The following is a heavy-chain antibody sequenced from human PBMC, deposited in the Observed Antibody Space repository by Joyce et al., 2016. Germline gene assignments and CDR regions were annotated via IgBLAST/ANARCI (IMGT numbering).Heavy chain of an antibody. Sequence: EGQLSESGGDLVQPGGSLRLSCEASGFIFKSYEMSWVRQAPGKGLQWVAGIDRTGEKTYHAKSVRGRFSIGGDNSKNTVYLQMNSLKDEDTAVYYCARVRFEYCGSACYNFDYWGRGTPVIVSS. CDR1: GFIFKSYE. J-gene: IGHJ4*02. V-gene: IGHV3-23*01. CDR3: ARVRFEYCGSACYNFDY. D-gene: IGHD2-21*02. CDR2: IDRTGEKT.